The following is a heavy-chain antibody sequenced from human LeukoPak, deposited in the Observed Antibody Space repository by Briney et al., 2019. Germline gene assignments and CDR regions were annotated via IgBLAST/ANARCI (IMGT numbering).Heavy chain of an antibody. Sequence: ASVKVSCKASGFTFTTHYMHWVRRAPGQGLEWMGIVNPSTGGTTYAQNFQGRVTMTRDTSTSTVYMELSRLGSEDTAVYYCARGGIAASGASDIWGQGTMVTVSS. CDR2: VNPSTGGT. CDR1: GFTFTTHY. V-gene: IGHV1-46*01. CDR3: ARGGIAASGASDI. J-gene: IGHJ3*02. D-gene: IGHD6-13*01.